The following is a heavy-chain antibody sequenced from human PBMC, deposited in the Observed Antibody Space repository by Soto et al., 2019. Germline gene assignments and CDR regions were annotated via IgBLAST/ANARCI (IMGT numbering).Heavy chain of an antibody. CDR3: ARDRVSSGTYYYYYGMDV. V-gene: IGHV4-59*01. J-gene: IGHJ6*02. CDR2: IYYSGST. CDR1: GGSISSYY. D-gene: IGHD3-10*01. Sequence: SETLSLTCTVSGGSISSYYWSWIRQPPGKGLEWIGYIYYSGSTNYNPSLKSRVTISVDTSKNQFSLKRSPGTAAETAVYYCARDRVSSGTYYYYYGMDVWGQGTTVTVSS.